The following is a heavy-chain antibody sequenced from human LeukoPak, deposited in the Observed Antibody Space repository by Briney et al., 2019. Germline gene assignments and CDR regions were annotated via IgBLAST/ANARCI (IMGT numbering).Heavy chain of an antibody. CDR3: ARVDRRAPLDGCWFDP. V-gene: IGHV1-69*01. J-gene: IGHJ5*02. Sequence: SVNVSCKASGGTFSSYAISWVRQAPGQGLEWMGGIIPIFGTANYAQKFQGRVTITADESTSTAYMELSSLRSEDTAVYYCARVDRRAPLDGCWFDPWGQGTLVTVSS. CDR1: GGTFSSYA. D-gene: IGHD1-1*01. CDR2: IIPIFGTA.